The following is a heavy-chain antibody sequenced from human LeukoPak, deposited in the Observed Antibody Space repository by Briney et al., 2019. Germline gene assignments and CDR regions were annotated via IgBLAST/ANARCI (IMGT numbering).Heavy chain of an antibody. D-gene: IGHD6-6*01. V-gene: IGHV1-46*01. CDR3: ARDSLGTSTADY. CDR1: GYTFTSYY. J-gene: IGHJ4*02. CDR2: INPSVGIT. Sequence: EASVKVSCKASGYTFTSYYMHCVRQAPGQRLEWMGIINPSVGITSSAQKFQGTDTLTRDTSTRTVYMELSSPRSQDTTVCFSARDSLGTSTADYWGQGTLVTVSS.